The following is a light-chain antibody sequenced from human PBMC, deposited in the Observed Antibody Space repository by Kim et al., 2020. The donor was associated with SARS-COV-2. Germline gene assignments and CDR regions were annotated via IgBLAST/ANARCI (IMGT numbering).Light chain of an antibody. Sequence: DIQMTQSPSSVSASVGDRVTITCRASQPISIWLAWYQQKPGKAPNLLIYAAADLQSGVPSRFSGSGSGTQFTLTITSLQPEDSATYECQQDKSFPITFGQETRLEIK. CDR2: AAA. CDR1: QPISIW. CDR3: QQDKSFPIT. V-gene: IGKV1-12*01. J-gene: IGKJ5*01.